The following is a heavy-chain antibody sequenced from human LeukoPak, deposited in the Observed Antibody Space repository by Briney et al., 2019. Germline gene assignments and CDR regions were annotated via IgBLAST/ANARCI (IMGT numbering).Heavy chain of an antibody. CDR1: GGTFSSYA. Sequence: VASVKVSCKASGGTFSSYAISWVRQAPGQGLEWMGGIIPIFGTANYAQKFQGRVTITADKSTSTAYMELSSLRSEDAAVYYCARATTVTTYYYGMDVWGQGTTVTVSS. CDR2: IIPIFGTA. J-gene: IGHJ6*02. D-gene: IGHD4-17*01. CDR3: ARATTVTTYYYGMDV. V-gene: IGHV1-69*06.